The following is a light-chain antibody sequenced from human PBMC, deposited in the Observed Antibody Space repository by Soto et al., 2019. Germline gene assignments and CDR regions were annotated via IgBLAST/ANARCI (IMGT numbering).Light chain of an antibody. J-gene: IGLJ2*01. CDR1: NIGGKS. V-gene: IGLV3-21*04. CDR2: NDG. Sequence: SYELTQPPSVSVAPGETATISCGGDNIGGKSVHWYQRKPGQAPLLIIYNDGDRHSAIPERISGSNSGNTATLTVSRVEAGDEADYYCQVLGSPADPDVVFGGGTKLTVL. CDR3: QVLGSPADPDVV.